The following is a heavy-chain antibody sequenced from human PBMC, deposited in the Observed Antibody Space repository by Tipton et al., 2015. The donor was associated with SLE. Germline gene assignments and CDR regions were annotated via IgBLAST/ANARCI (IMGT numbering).Heavy chain of an antibody. Sequence: GSLRLSCAASGFIFITYDMYWVRQAPGKGLEWVAFIRYDGSNEYYEDSVKGRFTISRDNSKNTLYLQMHSLRSEDTAVYYCVKVNQYGSGSPGDYWGQGTLVTVSS. CDR1: GFIFITYD. J-gene: IGHJ4*02. D-gene: IGHD3-10*01. CDR2: IRYDGSNE. V-gene: IGHV3-30*02. CDR3: VKVNQYGSGSPGDY.